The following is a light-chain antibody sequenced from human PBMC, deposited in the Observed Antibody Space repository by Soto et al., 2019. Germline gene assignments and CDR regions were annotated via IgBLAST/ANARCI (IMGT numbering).Light chain of an antibody. CDR1: QSVSNTF. CDR2: GAS. CDR3: QQYGSSPFT. J-gene: IGKJ3*01. V-gene: IGKV3-20*01. Sequence: EIVLTQSPGTLSLSPGERATLSCRASQSVSNTFLAWYQQKPGQAPRLLIYGASSRAAGIPDRFRGSGSGTDFTLTISRLEPEDFAVYSCQQYGSSPFTFGPGTKVEVK.